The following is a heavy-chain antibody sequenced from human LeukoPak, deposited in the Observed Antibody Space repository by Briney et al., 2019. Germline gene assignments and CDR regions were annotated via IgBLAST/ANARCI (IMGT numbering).Heavy chain of an antibody. D-gene: IGHD2-2*03. J-gene: IGHJ4*02. CDR2: INHSGST. CDR1: GGSFSGYY. Sequence: SETLSLTCAVYGGSFSGYYWSWIRQPPGEGLEWIGEINHSGSTNYNPSLKSRVTISVDTSKNQFSLKLSSVTAADTAVYYCARSGYCSGTSCYAGKVDYWGQGTLVTVSS. V-gene: IGHV4-34*01. CDR3: ARSGYCSGTSCYAGKVDY.